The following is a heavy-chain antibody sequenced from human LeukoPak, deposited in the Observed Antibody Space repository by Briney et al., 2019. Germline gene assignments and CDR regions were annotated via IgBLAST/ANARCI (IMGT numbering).Heavy chain of an antibody. CDR1: GYTFTGYY. CDR2: INPNSGGT. V-gene: IGHV1-2*02. Sequence: ASVKVSCKASGYTFTGYYMHWVRQAPGQGLEWMGWINPNSGGTNYAQKFQGRVTMTRDTSISTAYMELSRLRSDDTAVYYCARDPPFGGGYSDYWGQGTLVTVSS. J-gene: IGHJ4*02. CDR3: ARDPPFGGGYSDY. D-gene: IGHD3-10*01.